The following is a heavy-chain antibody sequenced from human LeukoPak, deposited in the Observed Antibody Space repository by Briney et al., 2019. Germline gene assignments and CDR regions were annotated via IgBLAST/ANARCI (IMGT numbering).Heavy chain of an antibody. J-gene: IGHJ6*02. CDR3: ARTYGDLYYYYNYGMDV. V-gene: IGHV3-7*01. CDR1: GFTFSSYW. D-gene: IGHD4-17*01. Sequence: GGSLRLSCAASGFTFSSYWMSWVRQAPGKGLEWVDNIKQDGSEKYYVDSVKGRFTISRDNAKNSLYLQMNSLRAEDTAVYYCARTYGDLYYYYNYGMDVWGQGTTVTVSS. CDR2: IKQDGSEK.